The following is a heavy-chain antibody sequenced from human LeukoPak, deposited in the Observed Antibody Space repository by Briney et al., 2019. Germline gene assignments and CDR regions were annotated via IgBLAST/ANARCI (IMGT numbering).Heavy chain of an antibody. D-gene: IGHD3-3*01. J-gene: IGHJ3*02. CDR1: GGSFSGYY. Sequence: SETLSLTCAVYGGSFSGYYWSWIRQPPGKGLEWIGEINHSGSTNYNPSLKSRVIISVDTSKNQFSLKMSSVTAADTAVYYCARGFRYDFWSDYRLDNRPRAFHIWGQGTMVTVSS. CDR3: ARGFRYDFWSDYRLDNRPRAFHI. CDR2: INHSGST. V-gene: IGHV4-34*01.